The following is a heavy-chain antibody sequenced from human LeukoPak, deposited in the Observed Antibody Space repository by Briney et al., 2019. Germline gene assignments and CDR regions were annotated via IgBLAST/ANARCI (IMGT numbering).Heavy chain of an antibody. D-gene: IGHD3-16*01. V-gene: IGHV4-34*01. CDR1: GASISRYY. CDR2: IHHSGST. CDR3: ARFEGGSFDY. Sequence: SETLSLTCTVSGASISRYYWSWIRQPPGKGLEWIGEIHHSGSTNYNPSLKSRVTISGDTSKNQFSLKLSSLTAADTAVFYCARFEGGSFDYWGQGTLVTVSS. J-gene: IGHJ4*02.